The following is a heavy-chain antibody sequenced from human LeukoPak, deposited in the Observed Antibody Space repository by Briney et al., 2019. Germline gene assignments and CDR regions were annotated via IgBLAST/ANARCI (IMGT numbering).Heavy chain of an antibody. Sequence: ASVKVSCKASGGTFSSYAISWVRQAPGQGLEWMGRIIPILGIANYAQKFQGRVTITADKSTSTAYMELSSLRSEDAAVYYCARASGMVDFGARNYYYYGMDVWGQGTTVTVSS. CDR1: GGTFSSYA. J-gene: IGHJ6*02. CDR3: ARASGMVDFGARNYYYYGMDV. V-gene: IGHV1-69*04. D-gene: IGHD3-16*01. CDR2: IIPILGIA.